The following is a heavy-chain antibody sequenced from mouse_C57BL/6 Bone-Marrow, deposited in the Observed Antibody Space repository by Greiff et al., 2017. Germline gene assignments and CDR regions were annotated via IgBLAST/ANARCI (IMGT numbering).Heavy chain of an antibody. CDR1: GFSFNTYA. D-gene: IGHD1-1*01. V-gene: IGHV10-1*01. CDR3: VRQGKVGNWYFDV. Sequence: EVQLVESGGGLVQPKGSLKLSCAASGFSFNTYAMNWVRQAPGKGLEWVARIRSKSNNYATYYADSVKDRFTISRDDSESMLYLQMNNLKTEDTAMYYCVRQGKVGNWYFDVWGTGTTVTVSS. J-gene: IGHJ1*03. CDR2: IRSKSNNYAT.